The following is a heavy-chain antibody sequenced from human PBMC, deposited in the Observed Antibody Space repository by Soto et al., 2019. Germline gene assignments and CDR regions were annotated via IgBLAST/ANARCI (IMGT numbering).Heavy chain of an antibody. CDR2: IYWNDDK. CDR1: GSSLRTSGVG. J-gene: IGHJ5*02. D-gene: IGHD6-19*01. V-gene: IGHV2-5*01. Sequence: SGPTLVNPTQTLTLTCIFSGSSLRTSGVGVGWIRQPPGKALEWLGFIYWNDDKRYSPSLKSRLTITKDTSKNQVVLTMTNMDPLDTATSYCAKSGSSGWYGWFDPWGQGTLVTVS. CDR3: AKSGSSGWYGWFDP.